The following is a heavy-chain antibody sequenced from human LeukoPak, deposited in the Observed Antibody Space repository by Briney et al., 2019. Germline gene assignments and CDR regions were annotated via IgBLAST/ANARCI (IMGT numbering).Heavy chain of an antibody. Sequence: ASVKVSCKASGGTFSSYAISWVRQAPGQGLEWMGGIIPIFGTANYAQKFQGRITITTDESTSTAYMELSSLRSEDTAVYYCAREPGMSEWNAFDIWGQGTMDTVSS. V-gene: IGHV1-69*05. CDR1: GGTFSSYA. CDR3: AREPGMSEWNAFDI. D-gene: IGHD2-8*01. J-gene: IGHJ3*02. CDR2: IIPIFGTA.